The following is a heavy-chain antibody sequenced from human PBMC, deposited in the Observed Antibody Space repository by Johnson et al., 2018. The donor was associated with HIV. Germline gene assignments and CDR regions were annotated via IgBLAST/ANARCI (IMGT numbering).Heavy chain of an antibody. CDR1: GFTFSSYA. D-gene: IGHD6-19*01. CDR2: ISYDGSNK. J-gene: IGHJ3*02. CDR3: ARGRSSGWYGRVDAFDI. V-gene: IGHV3-30-3*01. Sequence: QVQLVESGGGVVQPGRSLRLSCAASGFTFSSYAMHWVRQAPGKGLEWVAVISYDGSNKYYAYSVKGRFTISRDHSKNTLYLQMKSLRAEETDGYYCARGRSSGWYGRVDAFDIWCQGTMVTVSS.